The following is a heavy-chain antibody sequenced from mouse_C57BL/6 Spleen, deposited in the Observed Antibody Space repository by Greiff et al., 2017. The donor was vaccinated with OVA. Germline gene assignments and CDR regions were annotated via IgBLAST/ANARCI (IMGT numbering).Heavy chain of an antibody. D-gene: IGHD1-1*01. J-gene: IGHJ3*01. CDR3: ASSGGSYYDGSDY. V-gene: IGHV1-85*01. Sequence: QVQLQQSGPELVKPGASVKLSCKASGYTFTSYDINWVKQRPGQGLEWIGWIYPRDGSTKYNEKFKGKATLTVDTSSSTAYMELLSLTSEDAAVYFCASSGGSYYDGSDYWGQGTLVTVSA. CDR1: GYTFTSYD. CDR2: IYPRDGST.